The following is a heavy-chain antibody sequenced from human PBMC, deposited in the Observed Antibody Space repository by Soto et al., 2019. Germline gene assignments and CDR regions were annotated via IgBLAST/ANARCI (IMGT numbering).Heavy chain of an antibody. D-gene: IGHD3-10*01. V-gene: IGHV4-39*07. J-gene: IGHJ4*02. CDR1: GGSISSSSYY. CDR3: ARDEGYYGSGSLDY. CDR2: IYYSGST. Sequence: SETLSLTCTVSGGSISSSSYYWGWIRQPPGKGLEWIGSIYYSGSTYYNPSLKSRVTISVDTSKNQFSLKLSSVTAADTAVYYCARDEGYYGSGSLDYWGQGTLVTVSS.